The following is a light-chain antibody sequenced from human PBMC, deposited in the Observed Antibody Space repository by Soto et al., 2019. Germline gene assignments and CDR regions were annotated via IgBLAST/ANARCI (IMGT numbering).Light chain of an antibody. CDR2: KAS. V-gene: IGKV1-5*03. J-gene: IGKJ1*01. CDR1: QSVSSW. Sequence: MTQSPATLSVSPGEGATLSCRASQSVSSWLAWYQQKPGKAPKPLIYKASSLESGVPSRFSGSGSGTEFTLTISSLQPDDFATYYCQQYNTYRTFGQGTKVDIK. CDR3: QQYNTYRT.